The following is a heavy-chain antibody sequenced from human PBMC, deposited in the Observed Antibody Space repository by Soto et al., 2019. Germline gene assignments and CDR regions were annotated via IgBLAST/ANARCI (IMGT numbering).Heavy chain of an antibody. CDR2: ISGSGGST. D-gene: IGHD6-13*01. Sequence: EVQLLESGGGLVQPGGSLSLSCAASGFTFSSYAMSWVRQAPGTGLEWVSGISGSGGSTYYADSVKGRFTISRDKSKNTLYLQMNSLRAEDTAVYYCAKDRVGRYSSSWYDDAFDIWGQGTMVTVSS. J-gene: IGHJ3*02. V-gene: IGHV3-23*01. CDR1: GFTFSSYA. CDR3: AKDRVGRYSSSWYDDAFDI.